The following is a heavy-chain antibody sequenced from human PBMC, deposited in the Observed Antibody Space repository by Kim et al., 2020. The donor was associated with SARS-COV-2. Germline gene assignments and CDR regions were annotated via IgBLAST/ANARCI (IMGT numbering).Heavy chain of an antibody. CDR1: GFTFSSYS. J-gene: IGHJ4*02. Sequence: GGSLRLSCAASGFTFSSYSMNWVRQAPVKGLEWVSSISSSSSYIYYADSVKGRFTISRDNAKNSLYLQMNSLRAEDTAVYYCARAQYYYDSSGYYEWANWGQGTLVTVSS. V-gene: IGHV3-21*01. CDR2: ISSSSSYI. CDR3: ARAQYYYDSSGYYEWAN. D-gene: IGHD3-22*01.